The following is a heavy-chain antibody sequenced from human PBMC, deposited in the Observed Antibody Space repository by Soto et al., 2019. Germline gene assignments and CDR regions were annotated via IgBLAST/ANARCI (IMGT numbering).Heavy chain of an antibody. J-gene: IGHJ4*02. CDR2: TRNKGNSYTT. D-gene: IGHD1-26*01. CDR3: AFVGATMAY. Sequence: EVQLVESGGALVQPGGSLRLSCAASGFTFSDHHMDWVRQAPGKGLEWVGRTRNKGNSYTTEYAASVKGRFTISRDESNNSLYLQMNRLKTGDTAVYYCAFVGATMAYWGQGTLVTVSS. V-gene: IGHV3-72*01. CDR1: GFTFSDHH.